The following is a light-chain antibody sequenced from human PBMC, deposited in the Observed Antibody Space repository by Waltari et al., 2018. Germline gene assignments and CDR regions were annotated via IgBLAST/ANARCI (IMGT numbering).Light chain of an antibody. J-gene: IGKJ5*01. V-gene: IGKV3-11*01. CDR3: QQRSTWPR. Sequence: EIVLTPSPATLSLSPGERAPLSCRASQGGSSYLAGYQQKPGQAPRLLIYDASNRAPGIPARFSGSGSGTDFTLTISSLEPEDFAVYYCQQRSTWPRFGQGTRLEIK. CDR1: QGGSSY. CDR2: DAS.